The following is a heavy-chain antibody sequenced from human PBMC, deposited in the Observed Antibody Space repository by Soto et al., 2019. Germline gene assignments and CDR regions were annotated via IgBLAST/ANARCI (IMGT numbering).Heavy chain of an antibody. CDR2: IYYSGST. CDR3: ARGVYGDYGNWFDP. Sequence: SENLSLTCTVSGGSISSYYWSWIRQPPGKGLEWIGYIYYSGSTNYNPSLKSRVTISVDTSKNQFSLKLSSVTAADTAVYYCARGVYGDYGNWFDPWGQGTLVTVSS. CDR1: GGSISSYY. D-gene: IGHD4-17*01. V-gene: IGHV4-59*01. J-gene: IGHJ5*02.